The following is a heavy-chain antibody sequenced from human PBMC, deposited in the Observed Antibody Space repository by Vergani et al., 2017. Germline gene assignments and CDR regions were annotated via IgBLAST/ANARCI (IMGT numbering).Heavy chain of an antibody. Sequence: QVQLQESGPGLVKPSETLSLTCTVSGGSISSYYWSWIRQPPGKGLEWIGYIYYSGSTNYNPSLKSRVTISVDTSKNQFSLKLSSVTAADTAVYYCAWIRITMVRGVSDRYYYYGMDVWGQGTTVTVSS. CDR2: IYYSGST. CDR1: GGSISSYY. J-gene: IGHJ6*02. CDR3: AWIRITMVRGVSDRYYYYGMDV. V-gene: IGHV4-59*01. D-gene: IGHD3-10*01.